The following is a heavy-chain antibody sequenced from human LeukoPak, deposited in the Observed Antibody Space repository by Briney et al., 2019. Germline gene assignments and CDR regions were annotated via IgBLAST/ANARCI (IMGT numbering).Heavy chain of an antibody. CDR3: TRVQAGRSGLMDV. Sequence: PGGSLRLSCAASGFSLSGYWMHWVRHAPGKGLVWVSRISPEGSGTTYADSVKGRFTISRDNSKNTLYLQMNSLRDEDAAVYHCTRVQAGRSGLMDVWGRGTTVTVSS. CDR1: GFSLSGYW. V-gene: IGHV3-74*01. CDR2: ISPEGSGT. J-gene: IGHJ6*02. D-gene: IGHD2-8*02.